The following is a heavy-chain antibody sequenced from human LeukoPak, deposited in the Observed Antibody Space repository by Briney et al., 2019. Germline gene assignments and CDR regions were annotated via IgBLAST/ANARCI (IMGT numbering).Heavy chain of an antibody. CDR1: GFTFSSYG. V-gene: IGHV3-30*18. J-gene: IGHJ4*02. Sequence: GGSLRLSCAASGFTFSSYGMHWVRQAPGKGLEWVAVISYDGSNKYYADSVKGRFTISRDNSKNTLYLQMNSLRAEDTAVYYCAKNGGYYDSSGYTWADYWGQGTLVTVSS. CDR3: AKNGGYYDSSGYTWADY. D-gene: IGHD3-22*01. CDR2: ISYDGSNK.